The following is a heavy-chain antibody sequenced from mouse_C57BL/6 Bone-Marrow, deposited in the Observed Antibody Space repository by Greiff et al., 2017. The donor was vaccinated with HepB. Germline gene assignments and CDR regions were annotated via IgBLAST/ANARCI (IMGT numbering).Heavy chain of an antibody. V-gene: IGHV1-50*01. CDR1: GYTFTSYW. Sequence: QVQLQQPGAELVKPGASVKLSCKASGYTFTSYWMQWVKQRPGQGLEWIGEIDPSDSYTNYNQKFKGKATLTVDTSSSTAYMQLSSLPSEDSAVYYCARMRDYYGSTPWYFDVWGTGTTVTVSS. CDR2: IDPSDSYT. J-gene: IGHJ1*03. CDR3: ARMRDYYGSTPWYFDV. D-gene: IGHD1-1*01.